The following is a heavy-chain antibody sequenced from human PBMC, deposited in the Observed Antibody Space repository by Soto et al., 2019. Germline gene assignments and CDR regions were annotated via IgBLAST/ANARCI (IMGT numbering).Heavy chain of an antibody. CDR1: GFTFSSYG. D-gene: IGHD6-19*01. J-gene: IGHJ4*02. CDR3: ARDRLPRPRIAVADFAPFDY. Sequence: QVQLVESGGGVVQPGRSLRLSCAASGFTFSSYGMHWVRQAPGKGLEWVAVIWYDGSNKYYADSVKGRFTISRDNSKNTLYLQMNSLRAEDTAVYYCARDRLPRPRIAVADFAPFDYWGQGTLVTVSS. CDR2: IWYDGSNK. V-gene: IGHV3-33*01.